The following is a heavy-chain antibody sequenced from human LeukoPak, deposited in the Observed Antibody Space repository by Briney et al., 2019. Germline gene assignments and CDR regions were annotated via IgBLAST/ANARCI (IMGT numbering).Heavy chain of an antibody. J-gene: IGHJ4*02. CDR2: IRSKAYGGTT. Sequence: GGSLRLSCTASGFTFGDYAMSWVRQAPGKGLEWVGFIRSKAYGGTTEYAASVKGRFTISRDDSKSIAYLQMNSLKTEDTAVYYCTRDSYHFDYWSQGTLVTVSS. D-gene: IGHD5-18*01. CDR1: GFTFGDYA. CDR3: TRDSYHFDY. V-gene: IGHV3-49*04.